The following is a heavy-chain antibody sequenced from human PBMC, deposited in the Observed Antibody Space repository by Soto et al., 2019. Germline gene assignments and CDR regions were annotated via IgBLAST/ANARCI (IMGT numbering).Heavy chain of an antibody. CDR3: TTPYYYGSGDYYYYGMDV. CDR2: IIPIFGTA. CDR1: GGTFSSYA. D-gene: IGHD3-10*01. V-gene: IGHV1-69*13. Sequence: SVKVSCKASGGTFSSYAISWVRQAPGRGLEWMGGIIPIFGTANYAQKFQGRVTITADESTSTAYMELSSLRSEDTAVYYCTTPYYYGSGDYYYYGMDVWGQGTTVTVSS. J-gene: IGHJ6*02.